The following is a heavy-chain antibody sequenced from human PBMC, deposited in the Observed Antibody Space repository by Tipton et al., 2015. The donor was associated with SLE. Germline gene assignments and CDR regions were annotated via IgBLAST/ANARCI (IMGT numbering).Heavy chain of an antibody. J-gene: IGHJ1*01. Sequence: PGLVKPSQTLSPTCAISGDSVSTNSAAWTWIRQSPSRGLEWLGRTYYRSKWYSDYAVSVKSRITINPDTSKNQFSLQLNSVTPEDTAVYYCARGFLYDGFQVWGQGTLVTVSS. CDR2: TYYRSKWYS. CDR1: GDSVSTNSAA. V-gene: IGHV6-1*01. D-gene: IGHD2-2*02. CDR3: ARGFLYDGFQV.